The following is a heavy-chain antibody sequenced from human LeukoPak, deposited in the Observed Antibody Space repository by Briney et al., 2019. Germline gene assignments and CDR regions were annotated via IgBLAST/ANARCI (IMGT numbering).Heavy chain of an antibody. V-gene: IGHV3-23*01. Sequence: GGSLRLSCAASGFTFSGYAMSWVRQAPGKGLEWVSAIIDGGDTTYYAASVKGRLTISRDNSKNTLYLQMNSLRAEDTAVYYCAKVTGGDMITYGGLDYWGQGTLVTVSS. CDR1: GFTFSGYA. D-gene: IGHD3-16*01. CDR3: AKVTGGDMITYGGLDY. J-gene: IGHJ4*02. CDR2: IIDGGDTT.